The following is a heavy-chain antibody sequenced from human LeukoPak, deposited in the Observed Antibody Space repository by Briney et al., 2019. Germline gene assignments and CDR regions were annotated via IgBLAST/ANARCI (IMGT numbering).Heavy chain of an antibody. D-gene: IGHD7-27*01. Sequence: ASVKVSCKASGYTFTSYDIHWVRQATGQGLEWMGWMNPNSGNTGYAQKFQGRVTMTRNTSISTAYMELSSLRSEDTAVYYCARLLGTYYYYGMDVWGQGTTVTVSS. CDR1: GYTFTSYD. CDR3: ARLLGTYYYYGMDV. V-gene: IGHV1-8*01. CDR2: MNPNSGNT. J-gene: IGHJ6*02.